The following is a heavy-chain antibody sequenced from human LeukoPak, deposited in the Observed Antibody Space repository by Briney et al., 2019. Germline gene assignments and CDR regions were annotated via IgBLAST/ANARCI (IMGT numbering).Heavy chain of an antibody. CDR3: TTDYMWRVCDY. D-gene: IGHD2-21*01. CDR1: GFTFSSYN. CDR2: IKSKTDGGTT. V-gene: IGHV3-15*01. Sequence: GGSLRLSCAASGFTFSSYNMNWVRQAPGKGLEWVGRIKSKTDGGTTDYAAPVKGRFTISRDDSKNTLYLQMNSLKTEDTAVYYCTTDYMWRVCDYWGQGTLVTVSS. J-gene: IGHJ4*02.